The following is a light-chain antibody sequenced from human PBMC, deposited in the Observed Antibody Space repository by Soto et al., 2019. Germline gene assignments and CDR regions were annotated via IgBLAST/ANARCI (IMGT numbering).Light chain of an antibody. CDR3: AAWDDSLNGWV. CDR2: SNS. J-gene: IGLJ3*02. Sequence: QSVLTQPPSASGTPGQRVTISCSGSSSNIGSNPVNWYQQLPGTAPKLLIYSNSQRPSGVPDRFSGSKSGTSASLAISGLQSDDEADYYCAAWDDSLNGWVFGGGTKLTVL. V-gene: IGLV1-44*01. CDR1: SSNIGSNP.